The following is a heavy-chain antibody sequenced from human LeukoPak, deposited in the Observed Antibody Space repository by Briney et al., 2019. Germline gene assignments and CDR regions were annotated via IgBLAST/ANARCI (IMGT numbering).Heavy chain of an antibody. CDR3: ARDGDYYDSRGDAFDI. CDR1: GFPLSAYA. Sequence: GGSLRLSCTASGFPLSAYAMNWVRHAPGMGLQWVSYISKTSGTIYYADSVKGRFTISRDNAKNSLYLQMNSLRAEDTAVYYCARDGDYYDSRGDAFDIWGQGAMVTVAS. CDR2: ISKTSGTI. D-gene: IGHD3-22*01. V-gene: IGHV3-48*01. J-gene: IGHJ3*02.